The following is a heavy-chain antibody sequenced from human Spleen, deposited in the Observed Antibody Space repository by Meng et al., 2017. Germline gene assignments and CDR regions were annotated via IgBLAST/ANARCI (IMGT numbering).Heavy chain of an antibody. J-gene: IGHJ4*02. D-gene: IGHD3-16*01. CDR3: ARGGGFDY. CDR2: VSHSGPT. Sequence: QVQLQQSGPGLVQPSGTLSPTCAVSGGSIDTTIWWSWVRQPPGKGLGWIGEVSHSGPTRYNPSLKSRVTLSLDGSKNQFSLMLNSVTAADTAVYYCARGGGFDYWGQGTLVTVSS. V-gene: IGHV4-4*02. CDR1: GGSIDTTIW.